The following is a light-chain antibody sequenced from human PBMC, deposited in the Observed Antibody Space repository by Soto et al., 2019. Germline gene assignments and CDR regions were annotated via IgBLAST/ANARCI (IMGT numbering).Light chain of an antibody. CDR1: QGLTSNF. CDR2: GAS. CDR3: QQYVTAPRT. Sequence: EIVLTQSPGTLSLSPGERATLSCRASQGLTSNFLAWYQQKPGQAPSLLIYGASNRATGVPDRFSGGGSGTDFTLTISRLEPEDFCQQYVTAPRTFGQGTKVDIK. J-gene: IGKJ1*01. V-gene: IGKV3-20*01.